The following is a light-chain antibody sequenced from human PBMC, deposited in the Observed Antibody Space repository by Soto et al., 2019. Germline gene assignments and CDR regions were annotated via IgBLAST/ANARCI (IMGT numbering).Light chain of an antibody. CDR3: QYYDSSLSGWVV. Sequence: QSVLTQPPSVSGAPGQRVTISCTGSSSNIGAGYDVHWYQQLPGTAPKLLIYGNSNRPSGVPDRFSGSKSGTSASLAITGLHAEDDADYYCQYYDSSLSGWVVFGGGTKLTVL. CDR1: SSNIGAGYD. CDR2: GNS. J-gene: IGLJ2*01. V-gene: IGLV1-40*01.